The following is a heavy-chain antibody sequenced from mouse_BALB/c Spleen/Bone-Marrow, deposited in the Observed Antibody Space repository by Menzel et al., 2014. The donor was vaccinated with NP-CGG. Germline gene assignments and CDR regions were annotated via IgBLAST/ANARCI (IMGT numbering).Heavy chain of an antibody. D-gene: IGHD2-4*01. CDR2: ISYSGST. Sequence: EVQLQQSGPSLVKPSQTLSLTCSVTGDSITSGYWNWVRKFPGNKLEYMGYISYSGSTYYNPSLKSRISITRDTSKNQYYLQMNSVTTEDTATYYCARYKGCYDHDGDYFDYWGQGTTLTVSS. CDR1: GDSITSGY. CDR3: ARYKGCYDHDGDYFDY. J-gene: IGHJ2*01. V-gene: IGHV3-8*02.